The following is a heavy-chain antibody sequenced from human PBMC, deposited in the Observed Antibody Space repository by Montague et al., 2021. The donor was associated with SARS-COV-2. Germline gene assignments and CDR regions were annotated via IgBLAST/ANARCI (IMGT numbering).Heavy chain of an antibody. CDR2: ISSSGGTI. V-gene: IGHV3-48*03. D-gene: IGHD1-14*01. CDR3: TRDRSYFGY. J-gene: IGHJ4*02. CDR1: GFTFISYE. Sequence: FTSISLAASGFTFISYEMNWVRQTPGKGLEWISHISSSGGTIYYADSVKGRFTISRDNAKNSLYLQMHSLRAEDTGLYYCTRDRSYFGYWGQGTLVTVSS.